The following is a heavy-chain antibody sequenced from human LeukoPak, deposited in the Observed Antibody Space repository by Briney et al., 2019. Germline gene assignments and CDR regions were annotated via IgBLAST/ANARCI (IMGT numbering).Heavy chain of an antibody. V-gene: IGHV3-23*01. CDR1: GFTFSSYE. CDR3: AKDTSSITMIVVVDV. Sequence: GGSLRLSCAASGFTFSSYEMNWVRQAPGKGLEWVSAISGSGGSTYYADSVKGRFTISRDNSKNTLYLQMNSLRAEDTAVYYCAKDTSSITMIVVVDVWGKGTTVTVSS. J-gene: IGHJ6*04. CDR2: ISGSGGST. D-gene: IGHD3-22*01.